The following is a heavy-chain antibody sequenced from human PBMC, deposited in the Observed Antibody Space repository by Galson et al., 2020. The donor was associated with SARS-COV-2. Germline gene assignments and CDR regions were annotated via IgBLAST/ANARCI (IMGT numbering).Heavy chain of an antibody. CDR3: ARARFLEWLQDYYGMDV. CDR2: IYYSGST. Sequence: SQTLPLTCTVSGGSISSGGYYWSWLRQHPGKGLEWIGYIYYSGSTYYNPSPQSRVTISVDTSKNQFSLKLSSVTAADTAVYYCARARFLEWLQDYYGMDVWGQGTTVTVSS. CDR1: GGSISSGGYY. J-gene: IGHJ6*02. V-gene: IGHV4-31*03. D-gene: IGHD3-3*01.